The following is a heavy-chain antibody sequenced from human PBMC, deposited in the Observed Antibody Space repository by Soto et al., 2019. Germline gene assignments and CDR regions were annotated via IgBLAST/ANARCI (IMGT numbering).Heavy chain of an antibody. J-gene: IGHJ2*01. D-gene: IGHD6-13*01. CDR2: IFSNDEK. CDR3: ARILRYSPRPEHRGTGSYWYFDL. CDR1: GFSLSNARMG. Sequence: QVTLKESGPVLVKPTETLTLTCTVSGFSLSNARMGVSWIRQPPGKALEWLAHIFSNDEKSYSTSLKSRLTISKDTSKSQVVLTMTNMDPVDTATYYCARILRYSPRPEHRGTGSYWYFDLWGRGTLVTVSS. V-gene: IGHV2-26*01.